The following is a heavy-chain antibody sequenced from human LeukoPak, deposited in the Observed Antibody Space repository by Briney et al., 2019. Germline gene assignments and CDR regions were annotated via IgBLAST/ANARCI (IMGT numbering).Heavy chain of an antibody. D-gene: IGHD6-19*01. V-gene: IGHV1-18*04. J-gene: IGHJ4*02. CDR3: ARDRGTGYSSGWSDY. CDR1: GYTFTSYG. Sequence: ASVKVSCKASGYTFTSYGISWVRQAPGQGLDWMGWISAYNGNTNYAQKLQGRVTMTTDTSTSTAYMELRSLRSDDTAVYYCARDRGTGYSSGWSDYWGQGTLVTVSS. CDR2: ISAYNGNT.